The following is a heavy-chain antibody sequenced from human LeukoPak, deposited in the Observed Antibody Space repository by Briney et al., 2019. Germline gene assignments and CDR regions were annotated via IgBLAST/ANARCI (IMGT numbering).Heavy chain of an antibody. CDR3: AKASDWFDP. J-gene: IGHJ5*02. CDR1: GFTFSSYG. V-gene: IGHV3-30*18. Sequence: GGSLRLSCAASGFTFSSYGMHWVRQAPGKGLEWVAVISYDGSNKYYADSVKGRFTTSRDNSKNTLYLQMNSLRAEDTAVYYCAKASDWFDPWGQGTLVTVSS. CDR2: ISYDGSNK.